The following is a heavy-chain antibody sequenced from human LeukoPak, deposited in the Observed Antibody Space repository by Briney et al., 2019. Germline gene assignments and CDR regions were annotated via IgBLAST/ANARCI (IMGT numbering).Heavy chain of an antibody. CDR3: ARVDRYHFYLDV. V-gene: IGHV1-69*05. Sequence: SVKVSCRASGYTFTSYDINWVRQATGQGLEWMGGIIPIFGTPNYAQKFQGRVKVTTDDATGTAYMELSSLMSEDTAIYYCARVDRYHFYLDVWGKGTPVTVSS. CDR1: GYTFTSYD. J-gene: IGHJ6*03. CDR2: IIPIFGTP.